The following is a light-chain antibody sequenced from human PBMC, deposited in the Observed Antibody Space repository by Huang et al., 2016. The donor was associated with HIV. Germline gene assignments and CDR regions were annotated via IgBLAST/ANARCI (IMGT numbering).Light chain of an antibody. V-gene: IGKV3-11*01. Sequence: IVLTQSPASLSLSPGERATLSCRASQSFRHYLAWYQHKPGQPPRLLIYGASRRATDIPTRFNGTGSGTDFTLTISSLETEDSAVDYCQESDTWPRLTLGGGTKVEIK. CDR1: QSFRHY. CDR2: GAS. J-gene: IGKJ4*01. CDR3: QESDTWPRLT.